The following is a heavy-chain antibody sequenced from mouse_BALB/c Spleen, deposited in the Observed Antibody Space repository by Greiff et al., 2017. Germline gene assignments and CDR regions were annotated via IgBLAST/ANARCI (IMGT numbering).Heavy chain of an antibody. CDR3: ARRKDSGDGYLFYAMDY. D-gene: IGHD2-3*01. CDR1: GYSITSDYA. J-gene: IGHJ4*01. Sequence: EVKLQESGPGLVKPSQSLSLTCTVTGYSITSDYAWNWIRQFPGNKLEWMGYISYSGSTSYNPSLKSRISITRDTSKNQFFLQLNSVTTEDTATYYCARRKDSGDGYLFYAMDYWGQGTSVTVSS. CDR2: ISYSGST. V-gene: IGHV3-2*02.